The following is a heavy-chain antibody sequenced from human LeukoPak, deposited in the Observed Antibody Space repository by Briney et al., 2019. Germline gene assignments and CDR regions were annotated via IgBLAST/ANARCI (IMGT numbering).Heavy chain of an antibody. V-gene: IGHV4-4*07. CDR3: ARDNVVADYYYYMDV. CDR1: GGSISSYY. CDR2: IYTSGST. J-gene: IGHJ6*03. Sequence: PSETLSLTCTVSGGSISSYYWSWIRQPAGKGLEWIGRIYTSGSTNYSPSLKSRVTMSVDTSKNQFSLKLSSVTAADTAVYYCARDNVVADYYYYMDVWGKGTTVTVSS. D-gene: IGHD2-2*01.